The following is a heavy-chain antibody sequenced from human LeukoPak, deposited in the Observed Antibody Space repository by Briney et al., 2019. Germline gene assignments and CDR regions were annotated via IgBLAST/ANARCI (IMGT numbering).Heavy chain of an antibody. D-gene: IGHD3-10*01. CDR1: GFTFSSYG. V-gene: IGHV3-30*18. Sequence: GRSLRLSCAASGFTFSSYGMHWVRQAPGKGLEWVAVISYDGSNKYYADSVKGRFTISRDNSKNTLYLQMNSLRAEDTAVYYCAKDSEALLWFGELPSLDYWGQGTLVTVSS. J-gene: IGHJ4*02. CDR3: AKDSEALLWFGELPSLDY. CDR2: ISYDGSNK.